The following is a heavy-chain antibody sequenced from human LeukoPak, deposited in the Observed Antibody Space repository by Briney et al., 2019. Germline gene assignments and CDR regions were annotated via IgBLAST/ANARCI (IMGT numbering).Heavy chain of an antibody. CDR3: AKDYIRLGIVGAIDY. D-gene: IGHD1-26*01. J-gene: IGHJ4*02. V-gene: IGHV3-23*01. CDR1: GFTFSSYA. CDR2: ISGSGGST. Sequence: GGSLRLSCAASGFTFSSYAMGWVRQAPGKGLEWVSAISGSGGSTYYADSVKGRFTISRDNSKNTLYLQMNSLRAEDTAVYYCAKDYIRLGIVGAIDYWGQGTLVTVSS.